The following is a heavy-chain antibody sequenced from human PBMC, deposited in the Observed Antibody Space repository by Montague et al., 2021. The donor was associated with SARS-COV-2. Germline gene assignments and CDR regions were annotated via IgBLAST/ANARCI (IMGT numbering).Heavy chain of an antibody. CDR3: ARGPVDDNCSGGSCYSRYYYGMDV. D-gene: IGHD2-15*01. J-gene: IGHJ6*02. CDR1: GDSVSSNSAT. Sequence: CAISGDSVSSNSATWNWVRQSPSRGLEWLGRTYYRSKWYNDYAVSVRGRVTINLDTSKNQFSLKLSSVAAADTAVYYCARGPVDDNCSGGSCYSRYYYGMDVWGQGTTVTVSS. V-gene: IGHV6-1*01. CDR2: TYYRSKWYN.